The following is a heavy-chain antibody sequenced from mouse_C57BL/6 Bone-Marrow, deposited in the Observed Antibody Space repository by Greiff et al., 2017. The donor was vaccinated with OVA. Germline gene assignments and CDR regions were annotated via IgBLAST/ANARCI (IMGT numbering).Heavy chain of an antibody. CDR2: IYPGDGDT. CDR1: GYAFSSYW. CDR3: ARSPYYYGSSYVWYFDV. J-gene: IGHJ1*03. V-gene: IGHV1-80*01. Sequence: QVQLQQSGAELVKPGASVKISCKASGYAFSSYWMNWVKQRPGKGLEWIGQIYPGDGDTNYNGKFKGKATLTADKSSSTAYMQLSSLTSEDSAVYFCARSPYYYGSSYVWYFDVWGTGTTVTVSS. D-gene: IGHD1-1*01.